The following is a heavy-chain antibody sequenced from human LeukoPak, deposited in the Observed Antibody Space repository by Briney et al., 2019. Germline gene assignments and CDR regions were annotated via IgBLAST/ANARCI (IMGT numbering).Heavy chain of an antibody. J-gene: IGHJ6*03. Sequence: SVKVSCKASGGTFSSYAISWVRQAPGQGLEWMGGIIPIFGTANYAQKFQGRVTINADEFTSTVYMELYSLTSEDTAVYYCARDRGYSYAKKSSYYYYMDVWGKGTTVTISS. V-gene: IGHV1-69*13. CDR3: ARDRGYSYAKKSSYYYYMDV. CDR2: IIPIFGTA. D-gene: IGHD5-18*01. CDR1: GGTFSSYA.